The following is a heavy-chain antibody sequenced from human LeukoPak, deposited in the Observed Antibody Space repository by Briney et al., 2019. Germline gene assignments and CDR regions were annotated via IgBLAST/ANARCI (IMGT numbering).Heavy chain of an antibody. CDR3: ARRNGDCSSTSCYYYFDY. D-gene: IGHD2-2*03. CDR2: IYKTGST. V-gene: IGHV4-30-2*01. Sequence: PSQTLSLTCSVSGGSINSDGFYWSWIRQPPGKGLEWIGYIYKTGSTNYNPSLKSRVTISVERSKNQFSLKLSSATAADTAVYYCARRNGDCSSTSCYYYFDYWGQGTLVTVSS. CDR1: GGSINSDGFY. J-gene: IGHJ4*02.